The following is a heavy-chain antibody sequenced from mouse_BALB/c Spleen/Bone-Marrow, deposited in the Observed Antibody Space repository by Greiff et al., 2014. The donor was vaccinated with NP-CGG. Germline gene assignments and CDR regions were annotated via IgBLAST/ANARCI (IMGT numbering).Heavy chain of an antibody. J-gene: IGHJ2*01. CDR3: SRRSDYDYFDY. Sequence: EVQGVESGGDLVKPGGSLKLSCAASGFTFSSYGMSWVRQTPDKRLEWVATISSRGSYTFYPDSVKGRFTISRDNAKNTLYLQMSSPKSEDTAIYYCSRRSDYDYFDYWGQGTTLTVSS. CDR2: ISSRGSYT. V-gene: IGHV5-6*01. D-gene: IGHD2-4*01. CDR1: GFTFSSYG.